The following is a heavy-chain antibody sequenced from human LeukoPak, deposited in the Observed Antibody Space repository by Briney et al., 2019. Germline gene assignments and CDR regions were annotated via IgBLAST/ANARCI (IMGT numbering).Heavy chain of an antibody. CDR3: AKAPHYSDSSGYFDY. V-gene: IGHV3-30*18. Sequence: GGCLRLSCAASGFTFSNYGIHWVRQAPGKGLEWVAAISYDGRNKFYPDSVKGRFTISRDNSKNTLYLQMNSLRPEDTAVYYCAKAPHYSDSSGYFDYWGQGTLVTVSS. J-gene: IGHJ4*02. CDR1: GFTFSNYG. D-gene: IGHD3-22*01. CDR2: ISYDGRNK.